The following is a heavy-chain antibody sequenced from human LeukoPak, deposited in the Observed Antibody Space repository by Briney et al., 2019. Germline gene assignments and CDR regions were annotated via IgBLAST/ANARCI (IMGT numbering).Heavy chain of an antibody. D-gene: IGHD4-17*01. V-gene: IGHV4-39*07. CDR3: ARGNGDYRYGMDV. Sequence: SETLSLTCTVSGGSISSSSYYWGWIRQPPGKGLEWIGSIYYSGSTYYNPSLKSRVTISVDTSKNQFSLKLSSVTAADTAVYYCARGNGDYRYGMDVWGQGTTVSVSS. CDR2: IYYSGST. CDR1: GGSISSSSYY. J-gene: IGHJ6*02.